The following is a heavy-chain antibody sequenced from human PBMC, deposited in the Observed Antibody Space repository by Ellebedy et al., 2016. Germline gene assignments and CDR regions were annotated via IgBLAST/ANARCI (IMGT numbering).Heavy chain of an antibody. CDR3: TRGANYTFDI. D-gene: IGHD1-7*01. CDR1: GFTFSSYA. J-gene: IGHJ3*02. V-gene: IGHV3-23*01. CDR2: ISGSGGNT. Sequence: GESLKISCAASGFTFSSYAMTWVRQAPGRGLEWVSTISGSGGNTYFADSVKGRFIISRDNFKNTLYLQMNSLRAEETAMYFCTRGANYTFDIWGQGTMVTVSS.